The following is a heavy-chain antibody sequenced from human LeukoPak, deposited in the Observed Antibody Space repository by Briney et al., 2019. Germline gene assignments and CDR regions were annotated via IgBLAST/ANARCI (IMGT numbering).Heavy chain of an antibody. CDR2: IRFDGSVK. CDR3: VKDIRRGDNFGYDQFAY. CDR1: GFNFNNYG. Sequence: GGSLRLSCAASGFNFNNYGMHGVRQAPGKGLEWVAFIRFDGSVKNYADSVKGRFNISRDNSKKTLFVQMNSLTADDTAVYYCVKDIRRGDNFGYDQFAYWGQGTLVTVSS. V-gene: IGHV3-30*02. J-gene: IGHJ4*02. D-gene: IGHD5-18*01.